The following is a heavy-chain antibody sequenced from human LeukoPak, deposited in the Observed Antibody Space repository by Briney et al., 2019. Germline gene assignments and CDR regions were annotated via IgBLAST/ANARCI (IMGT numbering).Heavy chain of an antibody. CDR2: IYENGGTT. Sequence: GGSLRLSCVGSGFTSRSHAMSWVRQAPEKGLEFVSGIYENGGTTYYADSVKGRFSISRDNSKNTLYLQMNSLRAEDTAVYYCARDTSFDYWGQGTLVTVSS. CDR1: GFTSRSHA. D-gene: IGHD2/OR15-2a*01. V-gene: IGHV3-23*01. CDR3: ARDTSFDY. J-gene: IGHJ4*02.